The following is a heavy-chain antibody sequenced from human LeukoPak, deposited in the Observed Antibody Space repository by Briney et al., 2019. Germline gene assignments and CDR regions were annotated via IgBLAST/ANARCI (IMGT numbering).Heavy chain of an antibody. D-gene: IGHD3-10*01. V-gene: IGHV4-30-4*08. CDR2: IYYSGST. CDR1: GGSISSGDYY. J-gene: IGHJ4*02. CDR3: ARGRRVTMVRGVYFDY. Sequence: SQTLSLTCTVSGGSISSGDYYWSWIRQPPGKGLEWIGYIYYSGSTYYNPSLKSRVTISVDTSKNQFSLKLSSVTAADTAVYYCARGRRVTMVRGVYFDYWGQGTLVTVSS.